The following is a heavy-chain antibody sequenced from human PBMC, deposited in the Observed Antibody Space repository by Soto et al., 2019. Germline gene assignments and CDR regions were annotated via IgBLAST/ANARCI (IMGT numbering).Heavy chain of an antibody. CDR1: GYTFTSYG. CDR2: ISAHNGNT. D-gene: IGHD2-15*01. V-gene: IGHV1-18*01. J-gene: IGHJ4*02. CDR3: ASAGYCSGGSCYPGATDY. Sequence: QVQLVQSGAEVKKPGASVKVSCKASGYTFTSYGINWLRQAPGQGLEWVGWISAHNGNTKYAQNLQGRVTMTTDTATTTAYTEMGSMRSADTAVDYCASAGYCSGGSCYPGATDYWGQGTLVTVSS.